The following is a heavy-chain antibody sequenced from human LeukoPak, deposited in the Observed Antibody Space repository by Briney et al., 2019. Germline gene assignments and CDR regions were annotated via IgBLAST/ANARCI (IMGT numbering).Heavy chain of an antibody. V-gene: IGHV4-59*01. Sequence: SETLSLTCTVSGGSISSYYWSWIRQPPGKGLEWVGYIYNSGSTNYNPSLKSRVTISVDTSKNQFSLKLSSVTAADTAVYYCAGVLAAAGTGQGYWGQGTLVIVSS. J-gene: IGHJ4*02. CDR3: AGVLAAAGTGQGY. D-gene: IGHD6-13*01. CDR1: GGSISSYY. CDR2: IYNSGST.